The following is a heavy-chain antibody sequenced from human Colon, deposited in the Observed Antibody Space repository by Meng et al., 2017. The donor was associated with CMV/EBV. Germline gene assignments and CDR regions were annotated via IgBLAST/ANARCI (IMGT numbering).Heavy chain of an antibody. CDR3: ARGGGDSSGWFDY. J-gene: IGHJ4*02. Sequence: GESLKISCAASGFTFSDHFMSWVRQAPGKGLEWVANIKQDGSEKYYVDSVKGRFTISRDNAKNSLYLQMNSLRAEDTAVYYCARGGGDSSGWFDYWGQGTLVTVSS. D-gene: IGHD6-19*01. CDR1: GFTFSDHF. CDR2: IKQDGSEK. V-gene: IGHV3-7*01.